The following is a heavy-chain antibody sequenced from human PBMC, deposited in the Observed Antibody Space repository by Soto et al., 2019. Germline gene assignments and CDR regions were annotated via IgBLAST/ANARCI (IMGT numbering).Heavy chain of an antibody. CDR3: ARESRGPYSSSPGEFGY. CDR2: ISSSSSYI. D-gene: IGHD6-6*01. V-gene: IGHV3-21*01. Sequence: GGSLRLSCAASGFTFSSYSMNWVRQAPGKGLEWVSSISSSSSYIYYADSVKGRFTISRDNAKNSLYLQMNSLRAEDTAVYYCARESRGPYSSSPGEFGYWGQGTLVTVSS. J-gene: IGHJ4*02. CDR1: GFTFSSYS.